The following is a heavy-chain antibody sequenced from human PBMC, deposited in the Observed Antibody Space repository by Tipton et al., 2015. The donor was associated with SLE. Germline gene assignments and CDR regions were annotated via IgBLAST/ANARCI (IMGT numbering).Heavy chain of an antibody. CDR2: IYPGDSDT. Sequence: VQLVQSGAEVKKPGESLKISCRGSGYRFITYWIAWVRQMPGKGLEWMGIIYPGDSDTKYSPPFQGQVTISADNSISTAYLHWNSLKASDTAMYYCARQDQRGYYYYGMDVWGQGTTVTVS. CDR1: GYRFITYW. D-gene: IGHD3-3*01. CDR3: ARQDQRGYYYYGMDV. J-gene: IGHJ6*02. V-gene: IGHV5-51*01.